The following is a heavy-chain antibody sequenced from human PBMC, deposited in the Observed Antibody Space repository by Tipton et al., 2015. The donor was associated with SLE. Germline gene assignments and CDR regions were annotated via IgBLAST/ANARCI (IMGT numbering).Heavy chain of an antibody. CDR2: SGST. J-gene: IGHJ6*03. CDR3: ARGPADTYMAYYYMEV. Sequence: TLSLTCTVSGDSITSSSYYWGWIRQPPGKGLEWIGRSGSTYYNPSLKSRVSTSVDTSKNQFSLKLTSVTAADTAVYYCARGPADTYMAYYYMEVWGKGTTVTVSS. D-gene: IGHD5-18*01. V-gene: IGHV4-39*01. CDR1: GDSITSSSYY.